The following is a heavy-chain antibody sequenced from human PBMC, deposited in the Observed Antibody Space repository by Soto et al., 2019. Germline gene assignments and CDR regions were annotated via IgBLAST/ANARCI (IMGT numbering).Heavy chain of an antibody. CDR1: GFTFSNYW. J-gene: IGHJ4*02. D-gene: IGHD2-2*01. CDR2: ISINGSST. Sequence: EVQLVESGGGLVQPGGSLRLSCAASGFTFSNYWMHWVRQAPGKGLVWVSRISINGSSTGYADSVKGRFTISRDNAKNTLYLQMNSLRADDTAVYYCARPPKYCSSASCYVTAFDHWGQGTLVTVSS. CDR3: ARPPKYCSSASCYVTAFDH. V-gene: IGHV3-74*01.